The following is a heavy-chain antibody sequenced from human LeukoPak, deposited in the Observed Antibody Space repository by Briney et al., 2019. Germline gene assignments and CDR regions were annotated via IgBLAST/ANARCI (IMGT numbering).Heavy chain of an antibody. Sequence: GGSLRLSCAASGFTFSRYSMNWVRQAPGKGLEWLSYISGSSSSIHYADSVKGRFTISRDNAKNSVHLQVNSLRDEDTAVYYCSRGRRGSSYWYFDLWGRGTLVTVSS. V-gene: IGHV3-48*02. J-gene: IGHJ2*01. D-gene: IGHD3-10*01. CDR3: SRGRRGSSYWYFDL. CDR2: ISGSSSSI. CDR1: GFTFSRYS.